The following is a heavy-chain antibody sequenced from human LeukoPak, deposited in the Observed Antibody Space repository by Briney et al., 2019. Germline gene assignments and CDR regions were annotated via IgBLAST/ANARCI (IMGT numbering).Heavy chain of an antibody. V-gene: IGHV3-30-3*01. CDR2: ISYDGSNK. D-gene: IGHD3-16*01. CDR1: GFTFSSYV. Sequence: GGSLRLSCAASGFTFSSYVHWVRQAPGKGLEWVAVISYDGSNKYYADSVKGRFTISRDNSKNTLYLQMNSLRAEDTAVYYCARDRNDYVWGTSVPGAFDIWGQGTMVTVSS. CDR3: ARDRNDYVWGTSVPGAFDI. J-gene: IGHJ3*02.